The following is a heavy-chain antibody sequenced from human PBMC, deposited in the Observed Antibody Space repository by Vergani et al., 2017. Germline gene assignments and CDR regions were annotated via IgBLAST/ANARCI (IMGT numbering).Heavy chain of an antibody. Sequence: VQLVESGGGLVKPGGSLRLSCAASGFTFSSYAMHWVRQAPGKGLEWVAVISYDGSNKYYADSVKGRFTISRDNSKNTLYLQMNSLRAEDTAVYYCARELRVTIFGVVEGEPMDVWGKGTTVTVSS. V-gene: IGHV3-30-3*01. CDR3: ARELRVTIFGVVEGEPMDV. J-gene: IGHJ6*03. D-gene: IGHD3-3*01. CDR1: GFTFSSYA. CDR2: ISYDGSNK.